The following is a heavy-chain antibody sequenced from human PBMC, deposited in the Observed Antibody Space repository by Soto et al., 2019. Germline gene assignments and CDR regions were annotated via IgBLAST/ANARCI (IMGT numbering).Heavy chain of an antibody. CDR1: GFTFTSSA. D-gene: IGHD3-3*01. CDR3: AADPGFWSGYYIIRVPSYGMDV. CDR2: IVVGSGNT. J-gene: IGHJ6*02. V-gene: IGHV1-58*01. Sequence: SVKVSCKASGFTFTSSAVQCVRQARGQRLEWIGWIVVGSGNTNYAHKFQERVTITRDMSTSTAYMELSSLRSEDTAVYYCAADPGFWSGYYIIRVPSYGMDVWGQGTTVTV.